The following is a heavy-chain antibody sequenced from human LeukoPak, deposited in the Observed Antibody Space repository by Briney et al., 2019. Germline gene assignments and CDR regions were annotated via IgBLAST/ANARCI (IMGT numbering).Heavy chain of an antibody. CDR2: ISYDGSNK. CDR1: GSTFSSYA. CDR3: ARDQGYYDFWSGYYTPSY. Sequence: PGRSLRLSCAASGSTFSSYAMHWVRQAPGKGLEWVAVISYDGSNKYYADSVKGRFTISRDNSKNTLYLQMNSLRAEDTAVYYCARDQGYYDFWSGYYTPSYWGQGTLVTVSS. J-gene: IGHJ4*02. D-gene: IGHD3-3*01. V-gene: IGHV3-30*01.